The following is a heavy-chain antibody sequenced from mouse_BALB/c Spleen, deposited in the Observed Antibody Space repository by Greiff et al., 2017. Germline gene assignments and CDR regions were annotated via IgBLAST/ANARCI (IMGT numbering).Heavy chain of an antibody. Sequence: QVQLQQPGAELVKPGASVKMSCKASGYTFTSYNMHWVKQTPGQGLEWIGAIYPGNGDTSYNQKFKGKATLTADKSSSTAYMQLSSLTSEDSAVYYCARGDYRYDWFAYWGQGTLVTVFA. CDR3: ARGDYRYDWFAY. J-gene: IGHJ3*01. CDR1: GYTFTSYN. V-gene: IGHV1-12*01. D-gene: IGHD2-14*01. CDR2: IYPGNGDT.